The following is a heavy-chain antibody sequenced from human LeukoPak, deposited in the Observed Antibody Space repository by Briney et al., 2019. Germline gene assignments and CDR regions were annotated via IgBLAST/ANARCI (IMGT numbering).Heavy chain of an antibody. D-gene: IGHD3-3*01. Sequence: SVKVSCKASGYTFTSYAMHWVRQAPGQGLEWMGGIIPIFGTANYAQKFQGRVTITRDTSASTAYMELSSLRSEDTAVYYCARTLEWYNTANWFDPWGQGTLVTVSS. V-gene: IGHV1-69*05. CDR1: GYTFTSYA. CDR2: IIPIFGTA. CDR3: ARTLEWYNTANWFDP. J-gene: IGHJ5*02.